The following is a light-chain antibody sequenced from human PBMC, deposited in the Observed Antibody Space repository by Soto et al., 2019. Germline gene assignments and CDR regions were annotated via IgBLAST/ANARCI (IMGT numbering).Light chain of an antibody. CDR3: QSYDSSLSHVV. CDR2: GVI. CDR1: SSDVGGYNY. J-gene: IGLJ2*01. V-gene: IGLV2-14*01. Sequence: QSALTQPASVSGSPGQSITISCAGSSSDVGGYNYVSWYQQHPDKAPKLMIYGVINRPSGVPDRFSGSKSGISASLAITGLQAVDEGLYYCQSYDSSLSHVVFGGGTKLTVL.